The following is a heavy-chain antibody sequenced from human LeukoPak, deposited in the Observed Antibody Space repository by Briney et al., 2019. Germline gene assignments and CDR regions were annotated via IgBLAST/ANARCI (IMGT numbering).Heavy chain of an antibody. CDR2: ISSSSSTI. J-gene: IGHJ3*02. D-gene: IGHD3-10*01. CDR1: GFTSSSYS. V-gene: IGHV3-48*01. CDR3: ARPKESHAFDI. Sequence: PGGSLRLSCAASGFTSSSYSMNWVRQAPGKGLEWVSYISSSSSTIYYADSVKGRFTISRDNAKNSLYLQMNSLRAEDTAVYYCARPKESHAFDIWGQGTMVTVSS.